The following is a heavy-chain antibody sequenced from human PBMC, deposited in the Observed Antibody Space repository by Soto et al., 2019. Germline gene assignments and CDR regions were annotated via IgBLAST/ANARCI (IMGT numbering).Heavy chain of an antibody. V-gene: IGHV1-8*01. CDR3: ARGRIIVAGGFDP. D-gene: IGHD6-19*01. Sequence: QVQLVQSGAEVKKPGASVKVSCKASGYTFTSYDIIWVRQATGQGLEWMGWMNPSTGNTDSAEKFQGRITMTRNTSIRTVYMEVSSLNVEDTAVYYCARGRIIVAGGFDPWGQGTLVTVSS. CDR2: MNPSTGNT. CDR1: GYTFTSYD. J-gene: IGHJ5*02.